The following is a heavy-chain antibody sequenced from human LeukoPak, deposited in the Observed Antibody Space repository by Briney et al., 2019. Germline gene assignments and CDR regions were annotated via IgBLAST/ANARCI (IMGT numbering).Heavy chain of an antibody. CDR2: IIPIFGTA. CDR1: GGTFSSYA. Sequence: ASVNVSCKASGGTFSSYAISWVRQAPGQGLEWMGGIIPIFGTANYAQKFQGRVTITADESTSTAYMELSSLRSEDTAVYYCARDLGGRDGYNYEDLDYYYYGMDVWGQGTTVTVSS. V-gene: IGHV1-69*13. CDR3: ARDLGGRDGYNYEDLDYYYYGMDV. D-gene: IGHD5-24*01. J-gene: IGHJ6*02.